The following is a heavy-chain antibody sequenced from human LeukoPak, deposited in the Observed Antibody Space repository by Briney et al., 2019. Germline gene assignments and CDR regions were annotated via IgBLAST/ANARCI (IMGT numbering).Heavy chain of an antibody. CDR1: GFTFNAYW. D-gene: IGHD1-14*01. CDR3: AKGHTRILDY. Sequence: GGSLRLSCAASGFTFNAYWMHWVCQAPGKGLEWVAVISYDGSNKYYADSVKGRFTISRDNSKNTLYLQMNSLRAEDTAVYYCAKGHTRILDYWGQGTLVTVSS. CDR2: ISYDGSNK. V-gene: IGHV3-30*18. J-gene: IGHJ4*02.